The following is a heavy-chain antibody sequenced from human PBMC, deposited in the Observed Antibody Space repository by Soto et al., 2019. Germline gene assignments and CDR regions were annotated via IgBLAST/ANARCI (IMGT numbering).Heavy chain of an antibody. D-gene: IGHD5-18*01. J-gene: IGHJ6*02. CDR1: GYTINSDL. V-gene: IGHV1-3*01. CDR3: ARAVYTYGSPYYGMDV. CDR2: IDAGNGNT. Sequence: SARLSCKSYGYTINSDLTNRVREAPRQGLEWMGWIDAGNGNTKYSQKFRGRVTFTTDTSASAAYMDLSSLRSEDTAVYYCARAVYTYGSPYYGMDVWGPGTTVTV.